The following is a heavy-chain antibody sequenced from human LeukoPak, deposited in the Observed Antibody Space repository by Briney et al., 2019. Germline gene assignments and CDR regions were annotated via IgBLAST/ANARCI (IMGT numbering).Heavy chain of an antibody. CDR3: EKDQVVGAYSYYYGSCYCDQDAFDI. V-gene: IGHV3-9*01. CDR1: GVTLYEYA. CDR2: ISMNRGGI. J-gene: IGHJ3*02. D-gene: IGHD2-15*01. Sequence: GGCLRLSCAPSGVTLYEYAMHAGREAPGGSLECGSGISMNRGGISYADSVEGRFTISRDNAKTSLYLQLNSLRAEDTDLYYCEKDQVVGAYSYYYGSCYCDQDAFDIWGQGTMVTVSS.